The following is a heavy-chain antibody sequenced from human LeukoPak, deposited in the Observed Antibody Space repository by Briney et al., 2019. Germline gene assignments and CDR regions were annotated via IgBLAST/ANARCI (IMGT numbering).Heavy chain of an antibody. CDR2: ISWDGGST. V-gene: IGHV3-43*01. CDR1: GFTFEDYP. J-gene: IGHJ4*02. CDR3: ARGVFATGWYPDNFDY. Sequence: PGGSLRLSCEASGFTFEDYPMHWVRQVPGKGLEWVSLISWDGGSTYYEDSVKGRFTISRGNPENSLYLQMNSLRAEDTAVYYCARGVFATGWYPDNFDYWGQGTLVTVSS. D-gene: IGHD6-19*01.